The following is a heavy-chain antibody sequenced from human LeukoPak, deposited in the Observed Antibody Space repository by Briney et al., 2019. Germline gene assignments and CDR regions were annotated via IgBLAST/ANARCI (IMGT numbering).Heavy chain of an antibody. CDR2: IDPTDSYS. D-gene: IGHD5-24*01. CDR3: ARLDRDGYNWQTFDY. Sequence: GESSRITCKGSGYSFTSYWIIWVRQMPGKGLEWMGTIDPTDSYSKYSPSYQGDVTISADKSISTAYLQWSSLKASDTAMYYCARLDRDGYNWQTFDYWGQGTLGTVSA. V-gene: IGHV5-10-1*01. CDR1: GYSFTSYW. J-gene: IGHJ4*02.